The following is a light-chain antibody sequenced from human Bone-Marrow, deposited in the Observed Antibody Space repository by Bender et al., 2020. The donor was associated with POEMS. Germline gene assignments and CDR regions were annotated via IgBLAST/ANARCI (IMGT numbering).Light chain of an antibody. CDR2: HDT. CDR3: QAWDSSSSVI. Sequence: SYELTQPSSVSVSPGQTATITCSGHKLENKYASWYQQKPGQTPVLVIYHDTKRPAGIPDRFSASNSGNTATLTISGTLAMDEADYHCQAWDSSSSVIFGGGTKLTVL. V-gene: IGLV3-1*01. J-gene: IGLJ2*01. CDR1: KLENKY.